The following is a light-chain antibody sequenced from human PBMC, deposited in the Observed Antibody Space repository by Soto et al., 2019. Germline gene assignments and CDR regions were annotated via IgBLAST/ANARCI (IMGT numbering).Light chain of an antibody. V-gene: IGKV4-1*01. Sequence: DIVMTQSADSLAVYLGERATINCKSRQSILFSSNNKNYLTWYQQKPGQPPKPLIYWASTRESGVPDRFSGSGSGTDVTLTSSSLQAEDVAVFYCQQYESTPVTLGGGTKVEIK. CDR2: WAS. CDR3: QQYESTPVT. J-gene: IGKJ4*01. CDR1: QSILFSSNNKNY.